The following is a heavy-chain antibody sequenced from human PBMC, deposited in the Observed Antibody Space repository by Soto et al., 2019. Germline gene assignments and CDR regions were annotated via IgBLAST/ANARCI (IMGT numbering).Heavy chain of an antibody. CDR3: ARVQGVTTYYYYSGMYG. J-gene: IGHJ6*02. Sequence: QVQLVESGGGVVQPGRSLRLSCAASGFTFSSYAMHWVRQAPGKGLEWVAVISYDGSNKYYADSVKGRFTISRDNSKNKLQLQINSLRAEDTDVYYCARVQGVTTYYYYSGMYGWCQGTTVTVSS. V-gene: IGHV3-30-3*01. CDR2: ISYDGSNK. CDR1: GFTFSSYA. D-gene: IGHD4-4*01.